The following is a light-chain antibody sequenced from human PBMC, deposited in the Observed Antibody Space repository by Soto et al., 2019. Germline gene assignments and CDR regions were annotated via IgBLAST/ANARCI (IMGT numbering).Light chain of an antibody. CDR3: QSYTSSSTLV. V-gene: IGLV2-14*01. CDR2: EVS. J-gene: IGLJ3*02. Sequence: QSALTQPASVSGSPGQSITISCTGTSSDVGGYNYVSWYQQHPGKAPKLMIYEVSNRPSGVSNRFSGSKSDNTASLTISGLQAEDEGDYYCQSYTSSSTLVFGGGTKLTVL. CDR1: SSDVGGYNY.